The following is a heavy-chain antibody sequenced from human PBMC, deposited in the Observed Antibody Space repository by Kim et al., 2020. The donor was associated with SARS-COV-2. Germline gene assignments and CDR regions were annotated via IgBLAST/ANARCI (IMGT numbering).Heavy chain of an antibody. CDR3: ARMRGGPIRIFGVVIPGDYYDGMDV. D-gene: IGHD3-3*01. CDR2: IYYSGST. CDR1: GGSISSSSYY. Sequence: SETLSLTCTVSGGSISSSSYYWGWIRQPPGKGLGWIGSIYYSGSTYYNPSLKSRVTISVDTSKNQFSLKLSSVTAADTAVYYCARMRGGPIRIFGVVIPGDYYDGMDVWGQGTTVTVSS. V-gene: IGHV4-39*01. J-gene: IGHJ6*02.